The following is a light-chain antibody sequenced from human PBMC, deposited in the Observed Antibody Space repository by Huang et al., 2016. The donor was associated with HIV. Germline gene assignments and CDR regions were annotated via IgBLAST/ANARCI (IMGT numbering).Light chain of an antibody. CDR2: GAS. CDR1: QSVRSN. V-gene: IGKV3-15*01. CDR3: QQYNNWPPIT. J-gene: IGKJ5*01. Sequence: ATLSVSPGERATLSCRASQSVRSNVAWYQQKPGQAPRLLIYGASTRATGIPARFRGSGSGTEFTLTISSLQSEDFVVYYCQQYNNWPPITFGPGTRLEI.